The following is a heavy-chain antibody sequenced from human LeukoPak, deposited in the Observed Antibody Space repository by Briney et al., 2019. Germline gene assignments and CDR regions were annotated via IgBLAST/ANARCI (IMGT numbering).Heavy chain of an antibody. CDR1: DGSISNYY. D-gene: IGHD2-21*02. CDR2: ISYSGST. V-gene: IGHV4-59*08. Sequence: SETLSLTCTVSDGSISNYYWSWIRQPPGKGLEWIGYISYSGSTNYNPSLKSRVTISVDTSKNQFSLKLNSVTAADTAVYYCARNNCGGDCPYFDYWGQGTLVTVSS. CDR3: ARNNCGGDCPYFDY. J-gene: IGHJ4*02.